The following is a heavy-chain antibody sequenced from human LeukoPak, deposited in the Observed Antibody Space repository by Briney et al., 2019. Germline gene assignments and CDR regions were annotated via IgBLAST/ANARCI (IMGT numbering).Heavy chain of an antibody. Sequence: GGSLRLSCAGSRFTFSSYWMHWVRQAPGKGLVWVSRINGDGSSTTNADSVKGRFTISRDNAKNTLHLQMNSLRADDTSVCYYARGDSSGWDWYFDLWGRGTLVTVSS. D-gene: IGHD6-19*01. J-gene: IGHJ2*01. CDR3: ARGDSSGWDWYFDL. CDR2: INGDGSST. V-gene: IGHV3-74*01. CDR1: RFTFSSYW.